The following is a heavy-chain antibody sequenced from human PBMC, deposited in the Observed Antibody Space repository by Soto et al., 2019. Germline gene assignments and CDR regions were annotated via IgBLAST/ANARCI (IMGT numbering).Heavy chain of an antibody. CDR2: IIPIFGTA. Sequence: SVKVSCKASGGTFSSYAISWVRQAPGQGLEWMGGIIPIFGTANYAQKFQGRVTITADESTSTAHMELSSLRSEDTAVYYCARVPFDWNANWFDPWGQGTLVTVSS. CDR3: ARVPFDWNANWFDP. CDR1: GGTFSSYA. V-gene: IGHV1-69*13. J-gene: IGHJ5*02. D-gene: IGHD1-1*01.